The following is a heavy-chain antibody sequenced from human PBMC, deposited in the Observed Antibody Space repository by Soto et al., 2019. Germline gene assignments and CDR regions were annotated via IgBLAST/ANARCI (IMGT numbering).Heavy chain of an antibody. V-gene: IGHV1-46*01. CDR2: INPSGGST. D-gene: IGHD5-18*01. J-gene: IGHJ4*02. CDR1: GYTFTSYY. CDR3: ARDRLGSYDPLRSYYFDY. Sequence: ASVKVSCKASGYTFTSYYMHWVRQAPGQGLEWMGIINPSGGSTSYAQKFQGRVTMTRDTSTSTVYMELSSLRSEDTAVYYCARDRLGSYDPLRSYYFDYWGQGTLVTVSS.